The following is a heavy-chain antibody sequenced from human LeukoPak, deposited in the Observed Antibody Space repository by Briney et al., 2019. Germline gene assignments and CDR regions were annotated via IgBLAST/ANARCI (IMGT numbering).Heavy chain of an antibody. V-gene: IGHV3-43*02. CDR1: GFTFHNYA. D-gene: IGHD6-19*01. J-gene: IGHJ4*02. Sequence: GGSLRLSCAASGFTFHNYAMHWVRQAQGKGLEWVSLIKGNGDTTYNADSVKGRFTISRDNSKNSLYLQINSLRTEDTALYYCAKDIGSGWSFDYWGQGTLVTVSS. CDR2: IKGNGDTT. CDR3: AKDIGSGWSFDY.